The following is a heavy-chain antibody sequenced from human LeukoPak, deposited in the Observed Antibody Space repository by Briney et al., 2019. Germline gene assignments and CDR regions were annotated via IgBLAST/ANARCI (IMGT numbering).Heavy chain of an antibody. V-gene: IGHV1-2*02. J-gene: IGHJ1*01. CDR2: INPDTGGT. CDR3: ARGSYDSSDYEYFHQ. CDR1: GYTFTGYY. D-gene: IGHD3-22*01. Sequence: ASVKVSCTASGYTFTGYYVHWVRQAPGQGLEWVGWINPDTGGTNYAQRFQGTVTMTRDTSISTAHMELSRLRSDDTAVYYCARGSYDSSDYEYFHQWGQGPLVPVSS.